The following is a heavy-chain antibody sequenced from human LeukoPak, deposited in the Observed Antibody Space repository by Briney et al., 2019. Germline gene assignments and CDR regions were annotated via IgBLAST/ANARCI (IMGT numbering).Heavy chain of an antibody. CDR2: VSYDGSNR. CDR3: AKDRSEVAALYHFDY. V-gene: IGHV3-30*18. CDR1: GFTFSSYS. Sequence: GGSLRLSCVASGFTFSSYSMNWVRQAPGKGLEWVAVVSYDGSNRYYADSVRGRFTISRDNSKNTLYLQMNSLRGEDTAVYYCAKDRSEVAALYHFDYWGQGTLVTVSS. D-gene: IGHD6-19*01. J-gene: IGHJ4*02.